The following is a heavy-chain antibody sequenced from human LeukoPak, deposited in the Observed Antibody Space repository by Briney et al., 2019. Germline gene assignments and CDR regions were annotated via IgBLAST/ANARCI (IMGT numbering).Heavy chain of an antibody. D-gene: IGHD3-22*01. CDR1: GYSFTNYW. V-gene: IGHV5-51*01. CDR2: IYPADSDT. Sequence: GESLKISCKGSGYSFTNYWIGWVRQMPGKGLEWMGIIYPADSDTRYSPSFQGQVTISVDKTTSTAYLQWSSLKASDTAMYYCARRIPLSGYMDCWGQGTLVSVPS. J-gene: IGHJ4*02. CDR3: ARRIPLSGYMDC.